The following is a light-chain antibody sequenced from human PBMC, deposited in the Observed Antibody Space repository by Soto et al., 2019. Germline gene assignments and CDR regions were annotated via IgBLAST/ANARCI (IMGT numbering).Light chain of an antibody. CDR3: QQRSNWPPWT. Sequence: EIVLTQSPATLSLSPGERAILSCMASQSVSSYLAWYQQKPGQAPRLLIEDASNRATGIPARFSGSGSGTDFTLTISSLEPEDCAVYYCQQRSNWPPWTFGQGTKV. CDR1: QSVSSY. CDR2: DAS. V-gene: IGKV3-11*01. J-gene: IGKJ1*01.